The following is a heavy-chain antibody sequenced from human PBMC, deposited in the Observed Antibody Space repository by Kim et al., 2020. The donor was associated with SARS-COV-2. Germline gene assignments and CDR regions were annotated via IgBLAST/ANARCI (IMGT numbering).Heavy chain of an antibody. Sequence: TNYNPSLKSRVTISVDTSKNQFSLKLSSVTAADTAVYYCARVVRGVCFDPWGQGTLVTVSS. V-gene: IGHV4-59*01. CDR2: T. CDR3: ARVVRGVCFDP. D-gene: IGHD3-10*01. J-gene: IGHJ5*02.